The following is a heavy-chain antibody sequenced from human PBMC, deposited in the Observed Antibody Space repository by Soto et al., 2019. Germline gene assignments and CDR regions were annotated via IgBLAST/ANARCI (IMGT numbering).Heavy chain of an antibody. V-gene: IGHV4-34*01. CDR3: ARDRIAARPSRMGYYYYGMDV. CDR2: INHSGST. J-gene: IGHJ6*02. Sequence: SETLSLTCAVYGGSFSGYYWSWIRQPPVKGLEWIGEINHSGSTNYNPSLKSRVTISVDTSKNQFSLKLSSVTAADTAVYYCARDRIAARPSRMGYYYYGMDVWGQGTTVTVSS. CDR1: GGSFSGYY. D-gene: IGHD6-6*01.